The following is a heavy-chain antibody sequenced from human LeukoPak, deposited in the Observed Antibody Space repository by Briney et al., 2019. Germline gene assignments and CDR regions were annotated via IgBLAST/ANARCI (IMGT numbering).Heavy chain of an antibody. J-gene: IGHJ4*02. Sequence: PSETLSLTCTVSGGSISSYYWSWIRQPAGKGLEWIGRIYTSGSTNYNPSLKSRVTMSVDTSKNQFSLKLSSVTAADTAVYYRARGLLWFGELYYFDYWGQGTLVTVSS. CDR3: ARGLLWFGELYYFDY. CDR1: GGSISSYY. D-gene: IGHD3-10*01. V-gene: IGHV4-4*07. CDR2: IYTSGST.